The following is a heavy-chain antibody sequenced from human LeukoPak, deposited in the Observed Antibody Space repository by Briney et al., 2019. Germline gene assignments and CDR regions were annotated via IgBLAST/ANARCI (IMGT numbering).Heavy chain of an antibody. CDR3: ARPTTMRVRNAMDV. Sequence: PGGSLRLSCAVSGFTFSSYWMHWVRQTPGKGLEWVSRIDTGGTITNYAESVKGRFTISRDNAKNTLSLQMNSLRVEDTAVYFCARPTTMRVRNAMDVWGKGTTVTVSS. V-gene: IGHV3-74*01. CDR1: GFTFSSYW. CDR2: IDTGGTIT. D-gene: IGHD4-17*01. J-gene: IGHJ6*04.